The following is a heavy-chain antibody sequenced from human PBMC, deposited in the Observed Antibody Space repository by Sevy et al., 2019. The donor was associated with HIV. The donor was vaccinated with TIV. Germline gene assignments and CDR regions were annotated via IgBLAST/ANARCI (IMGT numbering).Heavy chain of an antibody. J-gene: IGHJ4*02. V-gene: IGHV3-23*01. Sequence: GGCLRLSCAASGFAFHEYSMSCIRQAPGKGLEWVATLSFGCGKIKYADSVKGRFTISRDNSKNSFYLQMDNLRVEDTALYYCAGERCSRPHDYWGQGTLVTVSS. CDR2: LSFGCGKI. CDR1: GFAFHEYS. CDR3: AGERCSRPHDY. D-gene: IGHD2-8*01.